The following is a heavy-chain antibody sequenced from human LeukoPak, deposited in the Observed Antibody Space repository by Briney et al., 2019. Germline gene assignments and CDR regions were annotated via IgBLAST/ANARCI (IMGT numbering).Heavy chain of an antibody. Sequence: SQTLSLTCTVSGGSISSGSYYWSWIRQPAGKGLEWIGRIYTSGSTNYNPSLKSRVTISVDTSKNQFSLKLSSVTAADTAVYYCARENGYDSSGYSYWGQGTLVTVSS. CDR1: GGSISSGSYY. CDR2: IYTSGST. V-gene: IGHV4-61*02. CDR3: ARENGYDSSGYSY. J-gene: IGHJ4*02. D-gene: IGHD3-22*01.